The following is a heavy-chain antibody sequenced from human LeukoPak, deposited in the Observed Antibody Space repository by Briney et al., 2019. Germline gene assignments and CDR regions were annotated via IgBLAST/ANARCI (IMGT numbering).Heavy chain of an antibody. CDR1: GLTFSRDG. Sequence: GGSLRLSCAASGLTFSRDGMHWVRQAPGKGLEWLAFIQYDGSSKYYADSVKGRFTVSRDNSKNTLWLQMNILRVEDTAVYYCAREVSAQAIHGFDPWGQGTLVTVSS. J-gene: IGHJ5*02. V-gene: IGHV3-30*02. D-gene: IGHD2-21*01. CDR3: AREVSAQAIHGFDP. CDR2: IQYDGSSK.